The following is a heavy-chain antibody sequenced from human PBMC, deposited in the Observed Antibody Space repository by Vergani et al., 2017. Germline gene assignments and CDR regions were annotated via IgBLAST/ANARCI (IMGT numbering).Heavy chain of an antibody. Sequence: QVQLQESGPGLVKPSETLSLTCTVSGGSISSYYWSWIRQPPGKGLEWIGYIYYSGSTNYTPSLRSRVTISLDTSKNQFSLKLSSVTAADTAVYYCARLADYYYYYMDVWGKGTTVTVSS. CDR3: ARLADYYYYYMDV. J-gene: IGHJ6*03. V-gene: IGHV4-59*01. CDR2: IYYSGST. CDR1: GGSISSYY.